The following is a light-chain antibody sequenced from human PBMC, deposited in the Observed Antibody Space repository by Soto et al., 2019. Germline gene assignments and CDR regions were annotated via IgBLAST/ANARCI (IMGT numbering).Light chain of an antibody. CDR1: SSIIGGNY. CDR2: NNS. Sequence: QSVLTQPPSASGTPGQGVTISCSGSSSIIGGNYVYWYQQLPGTAPKLLIYNNSQRPSGVPDRFSGSKSGTSASLAISGLRSEDEADYYCAAWDDSLSGWVFGGGTKLTVL. V-gene: IGLV1-47*02. J-gene: IGLJ3*02. CDR3: AAWDDSLSGWV.